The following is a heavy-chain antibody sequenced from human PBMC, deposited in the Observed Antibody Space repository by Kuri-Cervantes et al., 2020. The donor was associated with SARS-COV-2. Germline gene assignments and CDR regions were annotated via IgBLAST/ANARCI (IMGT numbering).Heavy chain of an antibody. CDR2: ISSSSSTI. J-gene: IGHJ4*02. Sequence: GGSLRLSCAASGFTLRGYALHWVRQAPGKGLEWVSYISSSSSTIYYADSVKGRFTISRDNAKNSLYLQMNSLRAEDTAVYYCARDLNWNSIFDYWGQGTLVTVSS. CDR3: ARDLNWNSIFDY. D-gene: IGHD1-7*01. CDR1: GFTLRGYA. V-gene: IGHV3-48*01.